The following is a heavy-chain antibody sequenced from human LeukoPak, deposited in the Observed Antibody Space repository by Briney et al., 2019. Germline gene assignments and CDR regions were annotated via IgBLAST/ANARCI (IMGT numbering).Heavy chain of an antibody. CDR2: MSSGSSYI. D-gene: IGHD3-3*01. J-gene: IGHJ4*02. CDR1: GFTVSSNY. Sequence: GGSLRLSCAASGFTVSSNYMSWVRQAPGKGLEWISSMSSGSSYIYYADSVRGRFTISRDNAKNSLYLEMNNLRAEDTAMYYCARDRPTGASRVFVVEWGQGTLVTVSS. V-gene: IGHV3-21*01. CDR3: ARDRPTGASRVFVVE.